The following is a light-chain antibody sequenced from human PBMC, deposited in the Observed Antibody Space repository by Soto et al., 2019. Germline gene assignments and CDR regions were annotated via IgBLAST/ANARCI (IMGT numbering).Light chain of an antibody. CDR3: QQYDNLIT. Sequence: IHLTQSASFLSASVGNRVTIICRASRAISNYLAWYQQKPGKAPKILIYAASTLQSGVPSRFSGSGSGTDFTFTISSLKPEDIATYYCQQYDNLITFGQGTRLEIK. J-gene: IGKJ5*01. CDR2: AAS. CDR1: RAISNY. V-gene: IGKV1-9*01.